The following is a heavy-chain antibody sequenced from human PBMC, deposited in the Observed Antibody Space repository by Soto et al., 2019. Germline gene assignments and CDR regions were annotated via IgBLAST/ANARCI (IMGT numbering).Heavy chain of an antibody. D-gene: IGHD2-8*02. Sequence: GSLRLSCAASGITVSSNYMSWVRQAPGKGLEWVSVIYSGGSTYYADSVKGRFTISRDNSKNTLYLQMNSLRAEDTAVYYCVRDTEIRSLSWVYYFIYVCGKGTTVIVSS. CDR2: IYSGGST. CDR1: GITVSSNY. CDR3: VRDTEIRSLSWVYYFIYV. J-gene: IGHJ6*03. V-gene: IGHV3-66*01.